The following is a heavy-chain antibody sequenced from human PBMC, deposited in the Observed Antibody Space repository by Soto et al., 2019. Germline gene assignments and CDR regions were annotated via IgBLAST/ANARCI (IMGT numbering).Heavy chain of an antibody. J-gene: IGHJ4*02. D-gene: IGHD4-17*01. CDR3: ARGGHDDYGDYAVDY. CDR1: GFTFSSYA. Sequence: GGSLRLSCAASGFTFSSYAMHWVRQAPGKGLEWVAVISYDGSNKYYADSVKGRFTISRDNSKNTLYLQMNSLRAEDTAVYYCARGGHDDYGDYAVDYWGQGTLVTVSS. V-gene: IGHV3-30-3*01. CDR2: ISYDGSNK.